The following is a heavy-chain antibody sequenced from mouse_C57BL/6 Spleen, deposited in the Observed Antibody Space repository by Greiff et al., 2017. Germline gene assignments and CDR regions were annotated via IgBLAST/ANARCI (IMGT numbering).Heavy chain of an antibody. V-gene: IGHV1-82*01. Sequence: VKLMESGPELVKPGASVKISCKASGYAFSSSWMNWVKQRPGKGLEWIGRIYPGDGDTNYNGKFKGKATMTADKSSSTAYLQLSSLTSVASAVSFCAREDTTVVADYYAMDYWGQGTSVTVSS. J-gene: IGHJ4*01. CDR1: GYAFSSSW. CDR3: AREDTTVVADYYAMDY. CDR2: IYPGDGDT. D-gene: IGHD1-1*01.